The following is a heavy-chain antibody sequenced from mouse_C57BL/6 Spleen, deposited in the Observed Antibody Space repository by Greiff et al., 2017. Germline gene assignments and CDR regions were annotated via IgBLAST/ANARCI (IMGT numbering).Heavy chain of an antibody. Sequence: QVPLKEPGAEFLKPGASLKLSCTASGYPFTSYGMTWVKLSPGGGLEWLGRIDPNSGGTKYNEKFKSRATLTVDKPSSTAYMQLSSLTSEDSAVYYCALDSPYYYAMDYWGQGTSVTVSS. CDR2: IDPNSGGT. J-gene: IGHJ4*01. CDR3: ALDSPYYYAMDY. D-gene: IGHD3-2*01. V-gene: IGHV1-72*01. CDR1: GYPFTSYG.